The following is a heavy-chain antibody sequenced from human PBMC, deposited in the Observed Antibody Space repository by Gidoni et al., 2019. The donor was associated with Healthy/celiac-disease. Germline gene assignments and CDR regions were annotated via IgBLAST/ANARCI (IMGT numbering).Heavy chain of an antibody. CDR1: GCSLSTSGMC. J-gene: IGHJ6*02. D-gene: IGHD3-16*01. CDR3: ARLATTYSMDV. Sequence: QVTLRESGPALVKPTQTLTLTCPFSGCSLSTSGMCVSWIRQPPGQALEWLALIDWDDDKYYSTSPKTRLTISKDTSKNQVVITMTNMHPVDTATYYCARLATTYSMDVWGQGTTVTVSS. CDR2: IDWDDDK. V-gene: IGHV2-70*01.